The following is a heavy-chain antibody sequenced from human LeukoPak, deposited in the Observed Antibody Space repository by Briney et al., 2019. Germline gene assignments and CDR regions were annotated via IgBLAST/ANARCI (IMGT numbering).Heavy chain of an antibody. V-gene: IGHV1-18*01. D-gene: IGHD3-3*01. CDR2: ISASNGNT. Sequence: ASVKVSCKASGYTFTRYGISWVRQAPGQGLQWLGWISASNGNTNYAQKFRDRVTMSTDTSTGTAYLDVRSLTSDDTAVYYCARVGYYDFWSGYYGNDYYYYYMDVWGKGTTVTVSS. CDR1: GYTFTRYG. J-gene: IGHJ6*03. CDR3: ARVGYYDFWSGYYGNDYYYYYMDV.